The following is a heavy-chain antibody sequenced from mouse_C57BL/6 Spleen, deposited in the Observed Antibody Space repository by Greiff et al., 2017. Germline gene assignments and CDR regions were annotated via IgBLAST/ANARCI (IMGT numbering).Heavy chain of an antibody. J-gene: IGHJ1*03. CDR2: IYPSDSET. CDR1: GYTFTSYW. Sequence: QVQLQQPGAELVRPGSSVKLSCKASGYTFTSYWMDWVKQRPGQGLEWIGNIYPSDSETHYNQKFKDKATLTVDKSSSTAYMQLSSLTSEDSAVYYCARQDDGYPYWYFDVWGTGTTVTVSS. CDR3: ARQDDGYPYWYFDV. V-gene: IGHV1-61*01. D-gene: IGHD2-3*01.